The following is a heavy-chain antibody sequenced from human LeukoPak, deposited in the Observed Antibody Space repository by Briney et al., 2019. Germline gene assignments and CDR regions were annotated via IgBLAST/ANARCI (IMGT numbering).Heavy chain of an antibody. J-gene: IGHJ4*02. D-gene: IGHD3-10*01. CDR3: ARAGVLWFGESKFDY. CDR1: GFTFSSYW. Sequence: GGSLRLSCAASGFTFSSYWMSWVRQAPGKGLEWVANIKEDGSEKYYVDSVKGRFTISRDNVKNSLYLQMNSLRAEDTAVYYCARAGVLWFGESKFDYWGQGTQVTVSS. V-gene: IGHV3-7*03. CDR2: IKEDGSEK.